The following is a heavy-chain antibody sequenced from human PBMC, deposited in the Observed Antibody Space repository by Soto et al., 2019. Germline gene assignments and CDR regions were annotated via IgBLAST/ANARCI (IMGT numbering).Heavy chain of an antibody. V-gene: IGHV4-4*07. J-gene: IGHJ6*02. D-gene: IGHD3-16*01. CDR2: IYTSGST. CDR1: VGSIIRYY. CDR3: ARDHLKGEQLGVYYYGMDV. Sequence: SETLSLNGTVSVGSIIRYYWSWMRQRAGKGLEWIGRIYTSGSTNYNPSLKSRVTMSVDTSKNQFSLKLSSVTAADTAVYYCARDHLKGEQLGVYYYGMDVWGQGTTVTVSS.